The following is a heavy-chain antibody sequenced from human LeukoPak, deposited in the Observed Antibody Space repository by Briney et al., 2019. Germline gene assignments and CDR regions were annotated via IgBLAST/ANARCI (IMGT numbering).Heavy chain of an antibody. V-gene: IGHV3-23*01. J-gene: IGHJ4*02. Sequence: RGSLRLSCAASGFTFSNNAMSWVRQAPGKGLEWVSAIGGSGGSTYHADSVKGRFTISRDNSKNTLYLHMNSLSAEDTAVYYCAKETYYYDSSGYYYGGYYFDCWGQGTLVTVSS. CDR2: IGGSGGST. D-gene: IGHD3-22*01. CDR1: GFTFSNNA. CDR3: AKETYYYDSSGYYYGGYYFDC.